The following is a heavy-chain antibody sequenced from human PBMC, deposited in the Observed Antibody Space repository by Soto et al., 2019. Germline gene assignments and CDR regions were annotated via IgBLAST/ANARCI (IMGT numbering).Heavy chain of an antibody. D-gene: IGHD2-2*01. CDR3: ARGCSSASCYYY. V-gene: IGHV3-21*01. Sequence: GGSLRLSCTASGFSFSSYTMNWVRQAPGKGLEWVCSFSFRGDIYYADSLEGRFTISRDDAKNSLYLQMNSLRAQATAVYYCARGCSSASCYYYWGQGTLVT. CDR2: FSFRGDI. CDR1: GFSFSSYT. J-gene: IGHJ4*02.